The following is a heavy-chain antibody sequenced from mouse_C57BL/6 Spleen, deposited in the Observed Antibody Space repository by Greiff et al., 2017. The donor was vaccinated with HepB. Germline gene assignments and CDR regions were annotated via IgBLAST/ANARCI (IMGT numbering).Heavy chain of an antibody. CDR3: AHRGDYGSSAAWFAY. Sequence: QVQLQQSGAELARPGASVKLSCKASGYTFTSYGISWVKQRTGQGLEWIGEIYPRSGNTYYNEKFKGKATLTADKSSSTAYMELRSLTSEDSAVYFCAHRGDYGSSAAWFAYWGQGTLVTVSA. J-gene: IGHJ3*01. CDR1: GYTFTSYG. D-gene: IGHD1-1*01. V-gene: IGHV1-81*01. CDR2: IYPRSGNT.